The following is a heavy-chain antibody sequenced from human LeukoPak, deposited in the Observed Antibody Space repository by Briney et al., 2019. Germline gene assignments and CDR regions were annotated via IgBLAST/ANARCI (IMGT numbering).Heavy chain of an antibody. D-gene: IGHD5-18*01. CDR2: IKSKTDGRTT. V-gene: IGHV3-15*01. CDR3: TTGTAMALYYYYYYMDV. J-gene: IGHJ6*03. Sequence: GGSLRLSCAASGFTFSNAWMSWVRQAPGKGLEWVGRIKSKTDGRTTDYAAPVKGRFTISRDDSKNTLYLQMNNLKTEDTAVYYCTTGTAMALYYYYYYMDVWGKGTTVTVSS. CDR1: GFTFSNAW.